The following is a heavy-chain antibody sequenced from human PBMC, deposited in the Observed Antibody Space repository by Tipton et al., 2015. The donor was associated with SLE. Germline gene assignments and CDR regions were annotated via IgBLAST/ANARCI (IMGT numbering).Heavy chain of an antibody. Sequence: TLSLTCAVSGYSISSGYYWGWIRQPPGKGLEWIGSIYYSGSTYYNPSLKSRVTISVDTSKNQFSLKLSSVTAADTAVYYCARRGYDYYNYYYMDVWGKGTTVTVSS. V-gene: IGHV4-38-2*01. CDR2: IYYSGST. D-gene: IGHD5-12*01. J-gene: IGHJ6*03. CDR1: GYSISSGYY. CDR3: ARRGYDYYNYYYMDV.